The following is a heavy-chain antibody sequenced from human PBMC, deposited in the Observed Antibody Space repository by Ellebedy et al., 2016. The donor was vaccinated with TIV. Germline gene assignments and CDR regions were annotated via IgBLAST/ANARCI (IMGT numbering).Heavy chain of an antibody. CDR1: GFTFSSYE. Sequence: GESLKISCAASGFTFSSYEMNWVRQAPGKGLEWVSYISSSGRTIYYADSVKGRFTISRDNAKNSLYLQMNSLRAEDTAVYYCARLRGSYPWFASYWGQGTLVTVSS. J-gene: IGHJ4*02. CDR2: ISSSGRTI. D-gene: IGHD1-26*01. CDR3: ARLRGSYPWFASY. V-gene: IGHV3-48*03.